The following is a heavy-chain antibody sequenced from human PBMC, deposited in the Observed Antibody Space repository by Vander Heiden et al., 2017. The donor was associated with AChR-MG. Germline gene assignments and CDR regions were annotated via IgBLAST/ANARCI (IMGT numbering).Heavy chain of an antibody. D-gene: IGHD2-21*01. V-gene: IGHV4-34*01. CDR2: INHSGST. CDR1: GGSFRGYY. Sequence: QVQLQQWGAGLLKPSETLSLTCAVHGGSFRGYYGSWVRQPPGKGLEWIGEINHSGSTNYNPSLKSRVTISVDTSKNQFSLKLSSVTAADTAVYYCARGAGIDDLRRGGVDYWGQGTLVTVSS. J-gene: IGHJ4*02. CDR3: ARGAGIDDLRRGGVDY.